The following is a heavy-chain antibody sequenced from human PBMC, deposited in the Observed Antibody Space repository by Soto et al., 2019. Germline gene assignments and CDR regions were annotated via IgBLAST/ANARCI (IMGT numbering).Heavy chain of an antibody. Sequence: SLRLSCAAYGFTFDDDAMHWVRQVPGKGLEWVSAISWNSANIGYADSVKGRFTISRDNAKSSLYLQMNSLRPEDTALYYCVKGLNIDYKSNWSYFESWGQGAVVTVSS. CDR1: GFTFDDDA. CDR2: ISWNSANI. V-gene: IGHV3-9*01. J-gene: IGHJ4*02. CDR3: VKGLNIDYKSNWSYFES. D-gene: IGHD1-20*01.